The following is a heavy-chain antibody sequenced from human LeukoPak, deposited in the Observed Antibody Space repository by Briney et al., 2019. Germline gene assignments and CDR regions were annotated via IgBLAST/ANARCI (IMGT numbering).Heavy chain of an antibody. CDR1: GGSISSYY. CDR2: IYYSGST. Sequence: SETLSLTCTVSGGSISSYYWSWIRQPPGKGLEWIGYIYYSGSTNYNPSLKSRVTISVDTSKNQFSLKLSSVTAADTAVYYCARQARHCSGGSCYWNFDYWGQGTLVTVFS. J-gene: IGHJ4*02. D-gene: IGHD2-15*01. CDR3: ARQARHCSGGSCYWNFDY. V-gene: IGHV4-59*08.